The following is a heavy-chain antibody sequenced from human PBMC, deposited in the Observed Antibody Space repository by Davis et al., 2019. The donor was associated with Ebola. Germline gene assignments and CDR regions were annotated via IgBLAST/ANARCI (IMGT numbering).Heavy chain of an antibody. V-gene: IGHV3-48*02. D-gene: IGHD7-27*01. Sequence: GESLKISCAASGFTFSSYSMNWVRQAPGKGLEWVSSISTSSSTMYYADSVKGRFTISRDNAKNSLYLQMNSLRDEDTAVYYCARENWGPFDYWGQGTLVTVSS. CDR3: ARENWGPFDY. CDR2: ISTSSSTM. J-gene: IGHJ4*02. CDR1: GFTFSSYS.